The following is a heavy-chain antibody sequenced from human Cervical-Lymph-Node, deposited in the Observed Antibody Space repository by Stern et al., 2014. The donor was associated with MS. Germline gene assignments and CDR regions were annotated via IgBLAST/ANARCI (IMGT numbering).Heavy chain of an antibody. J-gene: IGHJ3*01. CDR3: ARVEDSGFGSPDTFDV. Sequence: QVQLQQWGAGLLKPSETLSLTCAVYGGSFSAYYWSWIRQPPGKGLEWIGQINHSGSTNYNPSLKSRVSISLDTSKNQLSLKLSSVTAADTGLYFCARVEDSGFGSPDTFDVWGQGTMVTVSS. D-gene: IGHD3-10*01. V-gene: IGHV4-34*01. CDR2: INHSGST. CDR1: GGSFSAYY.